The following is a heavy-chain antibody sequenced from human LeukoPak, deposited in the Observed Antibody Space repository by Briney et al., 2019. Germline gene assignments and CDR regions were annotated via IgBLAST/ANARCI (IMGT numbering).Heavy chain of an antibody. CDR1: VFTFSSYA. D-gene: IGHD6-13*01. Sequence: GGSLRLSCAASVFTFSSYAMSWVRQAPGKGLEWVSAISCSGCSTFYADSVRGRFTISRDNSKNTLSLQMNSLRVEDTAVYYCATRPAAAAYYFDYWGQGTLVTVSS. V-gene: IGHV3-23*01. CDR2: ISCSGCST. CDR3: ATRPAAAAYYFDY. J-gene: IGHJ4*02.